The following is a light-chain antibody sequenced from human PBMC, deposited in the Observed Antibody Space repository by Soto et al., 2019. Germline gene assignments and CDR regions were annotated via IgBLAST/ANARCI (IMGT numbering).Light chain of an antibody. CDR3: AAWDDSLNGLV. CDR2: DNN. Sequence: HSVLTQPPSASGTPGQRMTISCSGRTSNIGSNILAWYQHLPGTAPKPLIYDNNQRPSGVPDRFFGSKSGTSASLAISGLQPDDESHSYCAAWDDSLNGLVFGGGT. J-gene: IGLJ3*02. CDR1: TSNIGSNI. V-gene: IGLV1-44*01.